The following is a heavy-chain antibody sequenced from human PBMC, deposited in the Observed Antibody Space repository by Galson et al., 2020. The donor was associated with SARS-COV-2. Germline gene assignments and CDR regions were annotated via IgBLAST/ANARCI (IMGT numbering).Heavy chain of an antibody. CDR2: ISYSGRT. Sequence: SETLSLTCTVSGGSISNNYWSWIRQTPGKGLEWIGYISYSGRTNYNPSLKTGVYITVDTSKNQFSLRLSSVTAADTAVYYCARKHSGSWCLDSWGQGALVTVSS. D-gene: IGHD6-13*01. CDR3: ARKHSGSWCLDS. J-gene: IGHJ4*02. CDR1: GGSISNNY. V-gene: IGHV4-59*01.